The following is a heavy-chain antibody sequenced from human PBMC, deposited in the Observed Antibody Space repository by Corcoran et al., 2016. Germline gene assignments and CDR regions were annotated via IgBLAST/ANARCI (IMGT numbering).Heavy chain of an antibody. V-gene: IGHV1-2*02. D-gene: IGHD2-2*01. CDR1: GYTFTGYY. CDR3: ARDLGYCSSTSCYGFNKYYFDY. CDR2: INPNSGGT. Sequence: QVQLVQSGAEVKKPGASVKVSCKASGYTFTGYYMHWVRQAPGQGLEWMGWINPNSGGTNYAQKFQGRVTMTRDTSISTAYMELSRLRSDDTAVYYCARDLGYCSSTSCYGFNKYYFDYWGQGTLVTVSS. J-gene: IGHJ4*02.